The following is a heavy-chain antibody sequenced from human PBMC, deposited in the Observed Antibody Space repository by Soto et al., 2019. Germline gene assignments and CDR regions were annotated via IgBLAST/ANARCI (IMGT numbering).Heavy chain of an antibody. V-gene: IGHV3-23*01. CDR3: AAPTLSSSGGAFDI. CDR1: GFTFSSYA. J-gene: IGHJ3*02. CDR2: ISGSGGST. D-gene: IGHD6-6*01. Sequence: GGSLRLSCAASGFTFSSYAMSWVRQAPGKGLEWVSAISGSGGSTYYADSVKGRFTISRDNSKNTLYLQMNSPRAEDTAVDYCAAPTLSSSGGAFDIWGQGTMVTVSS.